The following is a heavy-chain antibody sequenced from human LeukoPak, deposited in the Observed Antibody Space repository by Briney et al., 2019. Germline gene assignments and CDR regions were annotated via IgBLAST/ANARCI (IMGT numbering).Heavy chain of an antibody. Sequence: GGSLRLSCAASGFTFSRYVMSWVRQAPGGWLGWVSSISGSGVSTDCAASVKGRFTISRDSSKNTVYLKMNGLRAEDTAVYYCAKGGSSGRTYYYYYMDVWGKGTTVTVSS. V-gene: IGHV3-23*01. J-gene: IGHJ6*03. CDR2: ISGSGVST. D-gene: IGHD6-19*01. CDR3: AKGGSSGRTYYYYYMDV. CDR1: GFTFSRYV.